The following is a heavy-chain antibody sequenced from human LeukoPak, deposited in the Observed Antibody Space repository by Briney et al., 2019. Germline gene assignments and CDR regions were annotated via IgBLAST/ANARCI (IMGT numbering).Heavy chain of an antibody. Sequence: VASVKVSCKASGYTFTSYGISWVRQAPGQGLEWMGWISAYNGNTNYAQKLQGRVTMTTDTSTSTAYMELRSLRSDDTAVYYCAREAAEGYSGSWPDDHAFDYWGQGTLVTVSS. D-gene: IGHD6-13*01. CDR3: AREAAEGYSGSWPDDHAFDY. CDR2: ISAYNGNT. J-gene: IGHJ4*02. CDR1: GYTFTSYG. V-gene: IGHV1-18*01.